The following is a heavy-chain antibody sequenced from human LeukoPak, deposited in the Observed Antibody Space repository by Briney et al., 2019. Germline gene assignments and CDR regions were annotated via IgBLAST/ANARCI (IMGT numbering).Heavy chain of an antibody. CDR1: GFTFSSYA. Sequence: GGSLRLSCAASGFTFSSYAMHWVRQAPGKGLVWVAVISYDGSNKYYADSVKGRFTISRDNSKNTLYLQMNSLRAEDTAVYYCARNSAYSSGWTVGYWGQGTLVTVSS. CDR2: ISYDGSNK. V-gene: IGHV3-30-3*01. J-gene: IGHJ4*02. CDR3: ARNSAYSSGWTVGY. D-gene: IGHD6-19*01.